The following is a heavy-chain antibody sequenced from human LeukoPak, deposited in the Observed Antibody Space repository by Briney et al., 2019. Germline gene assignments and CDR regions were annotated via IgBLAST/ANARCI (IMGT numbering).Heavy chain of an antibody. CDR2: VNSNDRP. CDR3: AKARAAVVEAAINY. D-gene: IGHD2-15*01. CDR1: GYYSSKYA. Sequence: PGGSLRLSCAPSGYYSSKYAMTWVRQAPGAGLEWVSTVNSNDRPYYADSVKGRFTISRDNSKNTLYLQMNTLRVEDTALYYCAKARAAVVEAAINYWGQGILVTVSP. V-gene: IGHV3-23*01. J-gene: IGHJ4*02.